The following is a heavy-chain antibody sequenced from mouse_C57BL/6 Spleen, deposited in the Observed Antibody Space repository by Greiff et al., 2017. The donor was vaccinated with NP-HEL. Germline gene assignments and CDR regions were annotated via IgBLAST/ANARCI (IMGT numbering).Heavy chain of an antibody. V-gene: IGHV1-55*01. J-gene: IGHJ1*03. CDR2: IYPGSGST. CDR3: ARTMVTTDWYFDV. CDR1: GYTFTSYW. D-gene: IGHD2-2*01. Sequence: QVQLQQSGAELVQPGASVKMSCKASGYTFTSYWITWVRQRPGQGLEWIGDIYPGSGSTNYNEKFKSKATLTVDTSSSTAYMQLSSLTSEDSAVYYCARTMVTTDWYFDVWGTGTTVTVSS.